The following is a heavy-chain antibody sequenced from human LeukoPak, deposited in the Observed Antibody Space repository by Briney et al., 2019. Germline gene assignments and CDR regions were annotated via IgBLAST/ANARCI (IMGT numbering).Heavy chain of an antibody. CDR1: GFTFSNAW. V-gene: IGHV3-23*01. Sequence: GGSLRLSCAASGFTFSNAWMSWVRQAPGKGLEWVSAISGSGGSTFYADSVKGRFTISRDNSKNTLYLRMNSLRAEDTAVYYCAKDMYSSGWYFDNWGQGTLVTVSS. CDR2: ISGSGGST. D-gene: IGHD6-19*01. J-gene: IGHJ4*02. CDR3: AKDMYSSGWYFDN.